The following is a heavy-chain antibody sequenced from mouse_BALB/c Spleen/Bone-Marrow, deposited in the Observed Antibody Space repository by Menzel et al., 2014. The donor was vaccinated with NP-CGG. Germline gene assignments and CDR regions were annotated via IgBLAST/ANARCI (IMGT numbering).Heavy chain of an antibody. CDR2: VYPGSGST. CDR3: ARFSQLGLLAY. CDR1: GYNFTSYW. Sequence: QVQLQQPGAELVKPGTSVKLSRKASGYNFTSYWINWVKLRPGQGLEWIGDVYPGSGSTNYNEKFKSKATLTVDTSSGTACMQLSSLASEDSALYYCARFSQLGLLAYWGQGTLVTVSA. J-gene: IGHJ3*01. D-gene: IGHD3-1*01. V-gene: IGHV1-55*01.